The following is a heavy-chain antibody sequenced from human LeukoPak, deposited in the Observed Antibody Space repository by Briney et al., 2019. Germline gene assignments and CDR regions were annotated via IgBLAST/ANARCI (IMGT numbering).Heavy chain of an antibody. Sequence: GGSLRLSCTASGFTFSSHWMTWVRQAPGKGLEWVANTNEAGSGQNYVGSVKGRFTVSRDNAKNSLYLQMNSLRDEDTAIYYCSNKRDYWGQGTLVTVSS. CDR2: TNEAGSGQ. V-gene: IGHV3-7*01. CDR3: SNKRDY. J-gene: IGHJ4*02. CDR1: GFTFSSHW.